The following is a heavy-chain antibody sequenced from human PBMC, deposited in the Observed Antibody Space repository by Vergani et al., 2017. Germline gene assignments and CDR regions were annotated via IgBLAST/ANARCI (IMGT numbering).Heavy chain of an antibody. Sequence: QVQLVQSGAEVKKPGASVKVSCKASGYTFTSYGISWVRQAPGQGLEWMGWISAYNGNTNYAQKLQGRVTMTTDTSTSTAYMELSSLRSEDTAVYYCARVLRYFDWSQVGAFDIWGQGTMVTVSS. J-gene: IGHJ3*02. CDR3: ARVLRYFDWSQVGAFDI. D-gene: IGHD3-9*01. CDR2: ISAYNGNT. V-gene: IGHV1-18*01. CDR1: GYTFTSYG.